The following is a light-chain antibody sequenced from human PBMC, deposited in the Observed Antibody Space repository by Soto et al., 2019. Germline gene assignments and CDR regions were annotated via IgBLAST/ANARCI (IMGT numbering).Light chain of an antibody. V-gene: IGKV4-1*01. CDR2: WAS. CDR3: QQYYNSPPIT. J-gene: IGKJ5*01. CDR1: QSVLYSCNNKKF. Sequence: EIVMTQSPDSLAVSLGERATINCKSIQSVLYSCNNKKFLAWYQQIPGQPTKLLIYWASTRESGVPDRFSGSWSGPDVSLTFSCLQADDVEIYYYQQYYNSPPITFGQGTRLEIK.